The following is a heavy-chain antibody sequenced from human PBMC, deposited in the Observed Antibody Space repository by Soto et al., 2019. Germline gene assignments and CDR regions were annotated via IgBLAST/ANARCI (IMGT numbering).Heavy chain of an antibody. CDR2: ISSSGDNT. J-gene: IGHJ4*02. D-gene: IGHD3-3*01. CDR3: AKAWRTYYFDY. V-gene: IGHV3-23*01. CDR1: GFTFSSSA. Sequence: DVQLLESGGGLVQPGGSPRLSCVASGFTFSSSAMRWVRQAPGKGLEWVSAISSSGDNTFYGDSVKGRFTISRDNSENTVYLQMNNLRADDTAVYYCAKAWRTYYFDYWGQGALVTVSP.